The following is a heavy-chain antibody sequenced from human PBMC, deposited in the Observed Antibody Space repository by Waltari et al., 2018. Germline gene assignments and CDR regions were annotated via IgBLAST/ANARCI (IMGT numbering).Heavy chain of an antibody. CDR2: ISYDGSNK. Sequence: QVQLVESGGGVVQPGRSLRLSCAASGFTFSSYAMHWVRQAPGKGLEWVAVISYDGSNKYYADAVKGRFTISRDNSKNTLYLQMNSLRAEDTAVYYCARAVGANPQDYWGQGTLVTVSS. J-gene: IGHJ4*02. CDR3: ARAVGANPQDY. D-gene: IGHD1-26*01. CDR1: GFTFSSYA. V-gene: IGHV3-30-3*01.